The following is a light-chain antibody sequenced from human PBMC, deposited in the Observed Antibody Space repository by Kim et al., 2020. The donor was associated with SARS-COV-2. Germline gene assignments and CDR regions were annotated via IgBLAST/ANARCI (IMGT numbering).Light chain of an antibody. CDR2: RGF. Sequence: SAAVGDRVTIPCRASQSVITYLNWYQQKPGKAPKLLISRGFDLQSGVPSRFSGSGSGTEFTLTINSLQPEDTGIYHCQQSYSSLYTFGQGTKLEIK. J-gene: IGKJ2*01. CDR1: QSVITY. V-gene: IGKV1-39*01. CDR3: QQSYSSLYT.